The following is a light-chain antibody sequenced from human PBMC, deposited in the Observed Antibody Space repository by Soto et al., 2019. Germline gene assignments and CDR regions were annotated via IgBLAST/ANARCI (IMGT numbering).Light chain of an antibody. CDR1: QSLVYSDGNTY. J-gene: IGKJ1*01. V-gene: IGKV2-30*01. Sequence: DVVMTQSPLSLPATLGQPASISCTSSQSLVYSDGNTYLNRFQQRPGQSPRRLIYTVSNRDSVVPDRLSVSGSGTDLTLKISRVEAEDVGVYYCMQGTHWPRTFGEGTKVEIK. CDR3: MQGTHWPRT. CDR2: TVS.